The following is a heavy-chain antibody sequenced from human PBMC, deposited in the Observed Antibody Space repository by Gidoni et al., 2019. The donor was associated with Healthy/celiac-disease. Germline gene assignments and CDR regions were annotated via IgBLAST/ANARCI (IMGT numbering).Heavy chain of an antibody. CDR2: INHSGST. Sequence: QVQLQQWGAGLLKPSDTLSLTCAVYGGSFSGYSWSWIRQPPGKGLDWIGEINHSGSTNYNPSLKSRVTISVDTSKNQFSLKLSSVTAADTAVYYCARVPFYIVATIYGRNAFDIWGQGTMVTVSS. V-gene: IGHV4-34*01. CDR1: GGSFSGYS. D-gene: IGHD5-12*01. J-gene: IGHJ3*02. CDR3: ARVPFYIVATIYGRNAFDI.